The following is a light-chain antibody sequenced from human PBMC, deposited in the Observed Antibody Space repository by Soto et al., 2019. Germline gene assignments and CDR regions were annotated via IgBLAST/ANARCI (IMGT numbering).Light chain of an antibody. CDR3: SSYAGTHIV. J-gene: IGLJ1*01. CDR2: DVT. V-gene: IGLV2-8*01. CDR1: SSDVGGYDY. Sequence: QSVPTQPPSASGSPGQSVAISCTGTSSDVGGYDYVSWYQQHPGKAPKLMIYDVTKRPSGVPDRFSGSKSGNTASLTVSGLQAEDEADYYCSSYAGTHIVFGTGTKLTVL.